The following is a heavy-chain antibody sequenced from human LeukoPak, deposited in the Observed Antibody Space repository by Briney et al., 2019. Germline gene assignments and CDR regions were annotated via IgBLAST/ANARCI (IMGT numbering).Heavy chain of an antibody. Sequence: LSLTCTVSGGSISSGSYYWSWIRQPAGTGLEWVSFIYSDNTHYSDSVKGRFTISRDNPKNTLYLQMNSLRAEDTAVYYCARRAGAYSHPYDYWGQGTLVTVSS. D-gene: IGHD4/OR15-4a*01. CDR2: IYSDNT. V-gene: IGHV3-53*01. CDR3: ARRAGAYSHPYDY. J-gene: IGHJ4*02. CDR1: GGSISSGSYY.